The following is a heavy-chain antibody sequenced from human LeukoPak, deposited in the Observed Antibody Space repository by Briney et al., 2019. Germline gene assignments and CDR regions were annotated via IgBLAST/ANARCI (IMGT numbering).Heavy chain of an antibody. J-gene: IGHJ4*02. CDR1: GFTGDDYT. CDR3: AKDRGYSSGMIDY. CDR2: ISWDGGST. V-gene: IGHV3-43*01. D-gene: IGHD6-19*01. Sequence: GGSLRLSWAASGFTGDDYTMHCVRQAPGKGLEWVSLISWDGGSTYYAASVKGRFTISRDNSKNSLYLQMNSLTTEDTALYYCAKDRGYSSGMIDYWGQGTLVTVSS.